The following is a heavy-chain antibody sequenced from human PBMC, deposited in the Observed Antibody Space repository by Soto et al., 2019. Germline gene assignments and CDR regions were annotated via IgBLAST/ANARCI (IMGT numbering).Heavy chain of an antibody. J-gene: IGHJ3*02. CDR2: INHSGST. D-gene: IGHD5-18*01. CDR3: ARVRGRYSYGTDAFDI. V-gene: IGHV4-34*01. CDR1: GGNFRGCY. Sequence: SVPKTLTCSVYGGNFRGCYGSWIRQRPGKGLEWIGEINHSGSTNYNPSLKSRVTISVDTSKNQSSLKLSSVTAADTAVYYCARVRGRYSYGTDAFDIWGQGTMVTVSS.